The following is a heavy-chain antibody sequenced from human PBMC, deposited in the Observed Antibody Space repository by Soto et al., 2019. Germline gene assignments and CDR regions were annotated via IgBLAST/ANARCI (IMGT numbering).Heavy chain of an antibody. D-gene: IGHD3-16*01. Sequence: QVQLVQSGAEVKKPGASVKVSCKASGFTFIGYYMHWVRQAPGQGLEWMGWISPNSGGTTYAQKFQGRVTMTRDTSISTVYMELSRLRSDDTAVYYCARAGGAGGMDVWGQGNTVTVSS. V-gene: IGHV1-2*02. CDR1: GFTFIGYY. J-gene: IGHJ6*02. CDR3: ARAGGAGGMDV. CDR2: ISPNSGGT.